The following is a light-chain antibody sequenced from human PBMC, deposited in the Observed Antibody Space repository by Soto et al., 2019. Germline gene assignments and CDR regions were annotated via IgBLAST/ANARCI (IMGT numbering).Light chain of an antibody. J-gene: IGKJ1*01. CDR2: GAS. CDR1: QSLNSN. V-gene: IGKV3-15*01. Sequence: EIVMTQSPATLSVSPGESATLSCRASQSLNSNLAWYQQRPGQVPRLLIYGASTRAADVPARFSGGGSGTEFTLTISSLQSEDFAEYHCQQYNNWPQTFGQGTKVDIK. CDR3: QQYNNWPQT.